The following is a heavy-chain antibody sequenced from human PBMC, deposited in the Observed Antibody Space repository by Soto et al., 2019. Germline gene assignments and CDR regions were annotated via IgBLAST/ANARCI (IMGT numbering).Heavy chain of an antibody. CDR3: ARELQGLYYFDY. Sequence: ASVKVSCKASAYTFTSYVMHWLRQAPGQSLEWMGWINAGNGNTKYSQKFQDRVTITRDTSASTAYMDLSSLRSEDTAVYYCARELQGLYYFDYWGQGTLVTVS. V-gene: IGHV1-3*01. CDR1: AYTFTSYV. D-gene: IGHD4-4*01. CDR2: INAGNGNT. J-gene: IGHJ4*02.